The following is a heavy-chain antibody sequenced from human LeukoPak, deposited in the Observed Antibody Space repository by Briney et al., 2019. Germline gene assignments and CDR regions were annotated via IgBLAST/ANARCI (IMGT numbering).Heavy chain of an antibody. CDR1: GFTVSSNY. CDR2: IYSGGST. Sequence: PGGSLRLSCAASGFTVSSNYMSWVRQAPGKGLEWVSVIYSGGSTYYADSVKGRFTISRDNSKSTLYLQMNSLRAEDTAVYYCARGADTAARAFDIWGQGTMVTVSS. CDR3: ARGADTAARAFDI. J-gene: IGHJ3*02. D-gene: IGHD5-18*01. V-gene: IGHV3-66*01.